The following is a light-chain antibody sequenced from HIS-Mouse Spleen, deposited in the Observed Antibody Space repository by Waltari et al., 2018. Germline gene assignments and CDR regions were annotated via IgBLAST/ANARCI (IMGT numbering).Light chain of an antibody. CDR1: ALPQKY. CDR3: YSTDSSGNHRV. CDR2: EDS. V-gene: IGLV3-10*01. J-gene: IGLJ2*01. Sequence: SYELTQPPSVSVSTGQTARITFSGDALPQKYAYWYQQKSGQAPVLVIYEDSKRPSGIPERFSGSSSGTMATLTISGAQVEDEADYYCYSTDSSGNHRVFGGGTKLTVL.